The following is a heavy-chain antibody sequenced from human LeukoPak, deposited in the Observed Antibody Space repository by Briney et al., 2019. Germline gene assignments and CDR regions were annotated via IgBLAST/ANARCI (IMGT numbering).Heavy chain of an antibody. J-gene: IGHJ3*02. CDR2: ISGSGGST. V-gene: IGHV3-23*01. CDR1: GFTFSSYA. Sequence: GGSLRLSCAASGFTFSSYAMSWVRQAPGKGLEWVSAISGSGGSTYYADSVKGRFTISRDNSKNTLYLQMNSLRAEDTAVYYCAKLNWATYYYDSSGYAPAFDIWGQGTMVTVSS. CDR3: AKLNWATYYYDSSGYAPAFDI. D-gene: IGHD3-22*01.